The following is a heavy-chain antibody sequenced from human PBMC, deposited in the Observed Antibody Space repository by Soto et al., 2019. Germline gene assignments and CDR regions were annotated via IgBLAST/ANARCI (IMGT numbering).Heavy chain of an antibody. CDR1: GYTFTSYG. CDR3: ASSCSSTSCYHNWFDP. J-gene: IGHJ5*02. D-gene: IGHD2-2*01. CDR2: ISAYNGNT. V-gene: IGHV1-18*04. Sequence: ASVKVSCKASGYTFTSYGISWVRQAPGQGLEWMGWISAYNGNTNYAQKLQGRVTMTTDTSTSTAYMELRSLRSDDTAVYYCASSCSSTSCYHNWFDPWGRGTLVTVSS.